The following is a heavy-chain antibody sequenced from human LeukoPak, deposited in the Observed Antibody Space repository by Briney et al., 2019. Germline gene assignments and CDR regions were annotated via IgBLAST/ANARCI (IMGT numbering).Heavy chain of an antibody. J-gene: IGHJ5*02. D-gene: IGHD5-12*01. CDR2: VRNDGSNE. Sequence: PGGPLRLSCTASGFVLSDYGMHWVRQAPGKGLEWVAFVRNDGSNEYYVGSVKGRFTISRDKSKNTLYLQMSSLRAEDTAVYSCAKESDSGYHSEGPKTWGLGTLVTVSS. V-gene: IGHV3-30*02. CDR3: AKESDSGYHSEGPKT. CDR1: GFVLSDYG.